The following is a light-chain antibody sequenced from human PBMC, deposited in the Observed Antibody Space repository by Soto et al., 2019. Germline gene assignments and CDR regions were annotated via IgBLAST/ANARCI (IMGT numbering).Light chain of an antibody. V-gene: IGKV3-11*01. CDR2: DAS. J-gene: IGKJ5*01. CDR3: QQRSNWRIT. Sequence: EIVLTQSPGTLSLSPGERATLSCRASQSVSSAYSAWYQQKPGQAPRLLIYDASNRATGIPARFSGSGSGTDFTLTISSLEPEDFAVYYCQQRSNWRITFGQGTRLEI. CDR1: QSVSSAY.